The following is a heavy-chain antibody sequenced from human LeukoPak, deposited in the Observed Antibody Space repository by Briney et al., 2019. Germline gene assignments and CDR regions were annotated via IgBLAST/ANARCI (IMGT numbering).Heavy chain of an antibody. D-gene: IGHD3-3*02. Sequence: GGSLRLSCAASGFTFSSYGIHWVRPAPGKGLEWGAVISHDGSNKNYADSVKGRFTISRDNSKNTLYLQMNSLRAEDTAVYYCARHFWSGYLVGWGQGTLVTVSS. CDR2: ISHDGSNK. J-gene: IGHJ4*02. CDR3: ARHFWSGYLVG. CDR1: GFTFSSYG. V-gene: IGHV3-33*08.